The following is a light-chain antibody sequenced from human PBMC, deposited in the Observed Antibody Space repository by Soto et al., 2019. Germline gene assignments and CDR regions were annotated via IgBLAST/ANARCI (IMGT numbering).Light chain of an antibody. CDR1: QGISSY. Sequence: AIRMTQSPSSFSASTVDRVTITFRASQGISSYLAWYQQKPGKAPKLLIYAASTLQSGVPSRFSGSGSGTDFTLTISCLQSEDFATYYCQQYYSYLITFGQGTRLEIK. V-gene: IGKV1-8*01. CDR3: QQYYSYLIT. J-gene: IGKJ5*01. CDR2: AAS.